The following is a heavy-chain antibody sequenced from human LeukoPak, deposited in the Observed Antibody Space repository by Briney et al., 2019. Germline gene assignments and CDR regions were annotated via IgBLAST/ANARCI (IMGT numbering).Heavy chain of an antibody. Sequence: SETLSLTCTVSGGSISSYYWSWLRQPPGKGLGGIGYIYYSGSTNYNPSLKSRVTISVDTSKNQFSLKLSYVTAADTAVYYCARGRGYSYGTFDYWGQGTLVTVSS. CDR3: ARGRGYSYGTFDY. J-gene: IGHJ4*02. V-gene: IGHV4-59*01. CDR1: GGSISSYY. D-gene: IGHD5-18*01. CDR2: IYYSGST.